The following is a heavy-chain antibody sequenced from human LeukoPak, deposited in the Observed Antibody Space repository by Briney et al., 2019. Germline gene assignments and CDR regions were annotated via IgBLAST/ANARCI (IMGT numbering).Heavy chain of an antibody. V-gene: IGHV3-30*18. J-gene: IGHJ4*02. D-gene: IGHD1-20*01. Sequence: GRSLRLSCAASGFSFSSYGMHWVRQAPGKGLEWVADISYDGSNKYYADSVKGRFTISRDNSNNTLYLQMNSLRAEDTAVYYGAKDPSYNWNYLTYWGQGTLVTVSS. CDR1: GFSFSSYG. CDR3: AKDPSYNWNYLTY. CDR2: ISYDGSNK.